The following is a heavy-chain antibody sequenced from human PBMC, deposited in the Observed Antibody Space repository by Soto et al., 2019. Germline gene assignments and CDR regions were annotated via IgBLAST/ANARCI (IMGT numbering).Heavy chain of an antibody. CDR1: GYTFTSYG. CDR2: ISAYNGNT. CDR3: ASTSSDIVATIFAFDI. D-gene: IGHD5-12*01. V-gene: IGHV1-18*01. Sequence: QVPLVQSGAEVKKPGASVKVSCKASGYTFTSYGISWVRQAPGQGLEWMGWISAYNGNTNYAQKLQGRVTMTTDTSTSTAYMELRSLRSDDTAVYYCASTSSDIVATIFAFDIWGQGTMVTVSS. J-gene: IGHJ3*02.